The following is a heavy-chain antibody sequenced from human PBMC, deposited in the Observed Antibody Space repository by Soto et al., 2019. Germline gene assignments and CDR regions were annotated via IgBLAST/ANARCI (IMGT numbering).Heavy chain of an antibody. V-gene: IGHV4-34*01. D-gene: IGHD6-19*01. Sequence: SETLSLTCAVYGGSFSGYYWTWVRQPPGKGPEWIGEIFQSGSTNYTPSLESRVTISVDKSKNQFSLTLTSVTAADTAVYFCARGRGRYSSGWSWFDPWGQGILVTVSS. CDR2: IFQSGST. J-gene: IGHJ5*02. CDR1: GGSFSGYY. CDR3: ARGRGRYSSGWSWFDP.